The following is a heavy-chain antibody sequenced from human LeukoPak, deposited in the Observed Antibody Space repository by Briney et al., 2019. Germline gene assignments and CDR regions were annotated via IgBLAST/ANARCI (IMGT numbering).Heavy chain of an antibody. CDR1: GGSISSYY. CDR2: IYYSGST. J-gene: IGHJ4*02. V-gene: IGHV4-59*01. Sequence: SETLSLTCTVSGGSISSYYWSWIRQPPGKGLEWIGYIYYSGSTNYNPSLKSRVTISVDTSKNQFSLKLSSVTAADTAVYYCARERGWELLLDYWGQGTLVTVSS. D-gene: IGHD1-26*01. CDR3: ARERGWELLLDY.